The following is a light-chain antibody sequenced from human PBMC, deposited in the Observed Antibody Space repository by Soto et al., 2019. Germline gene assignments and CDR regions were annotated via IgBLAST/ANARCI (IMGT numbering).Light chain of an antibody. Sequence: IQRTQTPASLSASGGSRVTIPCRAGQSISSYLDWYQQKPGKAPKLLIYAASSLQSGVPSRFSGSGSGTEFTLTISSLKTEDVASYVCQQDYCFPQAFGPGTKVDIK. CDR1: QSISSY. J-gene: IGKJ1*01. CDR2: AAS. CDR3: QQDYCFPQA. V-gene: IGKV1-39*01.